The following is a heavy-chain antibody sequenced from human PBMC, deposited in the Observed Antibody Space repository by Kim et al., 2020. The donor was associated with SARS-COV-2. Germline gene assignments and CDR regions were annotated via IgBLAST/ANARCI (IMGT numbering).Heavy chain of an antibody. CDR3: TTDLDYDILTGYYPFDY. J-gene: IGHJ4*02. V-gene: IGHV3-15*01. Sequence: VKGRLTISRDDAKNTPYLQMNSLKTEDTAVYYCTTDLDYDILTGYYPFDYWGQGTLVTVSS. D-gene: IGHD3-9*01.